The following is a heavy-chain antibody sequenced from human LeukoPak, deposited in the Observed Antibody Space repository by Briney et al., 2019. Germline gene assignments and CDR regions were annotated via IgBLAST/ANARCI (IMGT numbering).Heavy chain of an antibody. J-gene: IGHJ4*02. CDR2: IYYSEST. D-gene: IGHD6-19*01. Sequence: SETLSLTCTVSGGSISSYFWSWIRQPPGKGLEWTGYIYYSESTNYNPSLKSRVTISVDTSKNQFSLKMKSVTAADTAVYYCARLTGQAVAGTFLDYWGQGTLVTVSS. CDR3: ARLTGQAVAGTFLDY. CDR1: GGSISSYF. V-gene: IGHV4-59*08.